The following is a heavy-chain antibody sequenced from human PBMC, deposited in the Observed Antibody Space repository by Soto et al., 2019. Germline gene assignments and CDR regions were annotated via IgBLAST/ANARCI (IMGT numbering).Heavy chain of an antibody. D-gene: IGHD4-17*01. V-gene: IGHV3-23*01. Sequence: GGTLRLSCAASGFIFSTYAMNWVRQAPGKGLEYVSAISGSGGNTYYAESVRGRFTISRDNSINTLYLQMSRLRTEDTAVYYCAHPRGYGVFDAVDIWGQGTMVTV. CDR1: GFIFSTYA. J-gene: IGHJ3*02. CDR3: AHPRGYGVFDAVDI. CDR2: ISGSGGNT.